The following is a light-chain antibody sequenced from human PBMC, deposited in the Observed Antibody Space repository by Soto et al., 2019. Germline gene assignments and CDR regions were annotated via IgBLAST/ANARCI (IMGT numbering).Light chain of an antibody. CDR1: QNVRYNY. J-gene: IGKJ4*01. CDR2: AAA. CDR3: QQYGTSPVT. V-gene: IGKV3-20*01. Sequence: EILLTQSPGTLSLSPGETATLSCRARQNVRYNYLAWYQQRPGQPPRLLIHAAASRTSGIPDRFSGSVSGTDFILTIRRMEPEDFAVYFCQQYGTSPVTFGGGTKVEI.